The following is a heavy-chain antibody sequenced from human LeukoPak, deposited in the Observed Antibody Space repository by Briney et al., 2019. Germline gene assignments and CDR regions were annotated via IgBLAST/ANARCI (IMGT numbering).Heavy chain of an antibody. D-gene: IGHD3-3*01. CDR1: GFTFSSYS. J-gene: IGHJ4*02. Sequence: GGSLRLSCAASGFTFSSYSMNWVRQAPGKGLEWVSSISSSSSYIYYADPVKGRFTISRDNAKNSLYLQMNSLRAEDTAVYYCARESDFWSGPPYFDYWGQGTLVTVSP. V-gene: IGHV3-21*01. CDR3: ARESDFWSGPPYFDY. CDR2: ISSSSSYI.